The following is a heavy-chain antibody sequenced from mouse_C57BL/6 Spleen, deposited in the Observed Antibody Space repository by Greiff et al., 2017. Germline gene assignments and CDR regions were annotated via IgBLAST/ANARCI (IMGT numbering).Heavy chain of an antibody. CDR1: GFTFSDSY. D-gene: IGHD2-5*01. CDR2: SNYDGSST. CDR3: ARVYYSNYGDAMDY. V-gene: IGHV5-16*01. Sequence: EVQLVESEGGLVQPGSSMKLSCTTSGFTFSDSYMAWFRQVPEKGLEWVSNSNYDGSSTYNLDSLKSRFLISRDNAKNLLYLQMSSLKSEDTATYYCARVYYSNYGDAMDYWGQGTSVTVSS. J-gene: IGHJ4*01.